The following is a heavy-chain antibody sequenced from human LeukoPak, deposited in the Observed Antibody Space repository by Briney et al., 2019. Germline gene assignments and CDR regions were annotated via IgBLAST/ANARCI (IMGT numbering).Heavy chain of an antibody. J-gene: IGHJ6*02. CDR1: GYSFTSYW. CDR3: ARTNSSWYYDYYYGMDV. Sequence: GGSLKISCKGSGYSFTSYWISWVRQMPGKGLEWMGRIDPSDSYTNYSPSFQGHVTISADKSISTAYLQWSSLKASDTAMYYCARTNSSWYYDYYYGMDVWGQGTTVTVSS. V-gene: IGHV5-10-1*01. D-gene: IGHD6-13*01. CDR2: IDPSDSYT.